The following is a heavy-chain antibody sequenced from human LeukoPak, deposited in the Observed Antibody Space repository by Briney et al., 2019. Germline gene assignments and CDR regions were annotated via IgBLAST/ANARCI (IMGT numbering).Heavy chain of an antibody. J-gene: IGHJ4*02. CDR3: AKVTPYYDFWSGYPVYFDY. CDR2: ISGSGGST. D-gene: IGHD3-3*01. V-gene: IGHV3-23*01. CDR1: GLTFSSYA. Sequence: GGSLRLSCAASGLTFSSYAMSWVRQAPGKGLEWVSAISGSGGSTYYADSVKGRFTISRDNSKNTLYLQMNSLRAEDTAVYYCAKVTPYYDFWSGYPVYFDYWGQGTLVTVSS.